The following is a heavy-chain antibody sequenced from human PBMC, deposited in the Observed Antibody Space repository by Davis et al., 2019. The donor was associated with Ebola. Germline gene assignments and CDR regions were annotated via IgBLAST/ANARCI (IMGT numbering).Heavy chain of an antibody. D-gene: IGHD2-2*01. J-gene: IGHJ4*02. CDR1: GYTFTSYG. CDR2: ISAYNGNT. V-gene: IGHV1-18*01. Sequence: ASVKVSCKASGYTFTSYGISWVRQAPGQGLEWMGWISAYNGNTNYAQKLQGRVTMTTDTSTSTAYMELSSLRSEDTAVYYCARDLGSYCSSTSCRGYWGQGTLVTVSS. CDR3: ARDLGSYCSSTSCRGY.